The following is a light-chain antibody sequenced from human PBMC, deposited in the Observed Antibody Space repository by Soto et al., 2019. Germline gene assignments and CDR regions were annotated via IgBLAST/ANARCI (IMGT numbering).Light chain of an antibody. V-gene: IGKV3-20*01. CDR1: QSVSSKY. CDR3: QQYGSSPPQSS. Sequence: RSTKTLSPEERATLSCRASQSVSSKYLAWYQQKPGQAPRLLIYGASNRATGIPDRFSGSGSGADFTLTISRLEPEDFALYSSQQYGSSPPQSSLGPGTKADIK. CDR2: GAS. J-gene: IGKJ3*01.